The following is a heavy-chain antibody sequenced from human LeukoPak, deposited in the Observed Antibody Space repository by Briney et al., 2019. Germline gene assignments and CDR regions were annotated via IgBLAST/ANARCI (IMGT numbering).Heavy chain of an antibody. CDR3: ARSSVTSAPLVWFDP. Sequence: GASVKVSCKASGYTFTGYYMHWVRQAPGQGLEWMGWINPNSGGTNYAQKFQGRVTMTRDTSISTAYMELSRLRSDDTAVYHCARSSVTSAPLVWFDPWGQGTLVTVSS. D-gene: IGHD2-8*02. CDR1: GYTFTGYY. V-gene: IGHV1-2*02. CDR2: INPNSGGT. J-gene: IGHJ5*02.